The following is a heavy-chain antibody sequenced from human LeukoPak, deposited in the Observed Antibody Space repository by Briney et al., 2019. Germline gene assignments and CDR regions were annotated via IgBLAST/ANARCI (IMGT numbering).Heavy chain of an antibody. CDR1: GGSFSRNYC. V-gene: IGHV4-4*02. Sequence: PSGTLSLTCAVSGGSFSRNYCWSWVRQPPGKGLQWIGEVYHGGFTNYNPSLKSRVAISMDNSKNQFSLKLSAVTAADTAVYFCARATPWLLPGYWGQGTLVTVSS. CDR2: VYHGGFT. J-gene: IGHJ4*02. D-gene: IGHD3-22*01. CDR3: ARATPWLLPGY.